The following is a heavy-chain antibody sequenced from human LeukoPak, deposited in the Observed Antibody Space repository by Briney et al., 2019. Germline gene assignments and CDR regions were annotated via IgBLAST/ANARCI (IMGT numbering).Heavy chain of an antibody. J-gene: IGHJ4*02. V-gene: IGHV3-23*01. Sequence: GGSLRLSCAASGFTFSSYAMSWVRQAPGKGLEWVSPISGSGASTYYADSVKVRFTISRDNPKNTLYLQMNSLRGEDTAIYYCAKGTRGSGTSYSDDYWGQGTLVTVSS. CDR2: ISGSGAST. CDR3: AKGTRGSGTSYSDDY. CDR1: GFTFSSYA. D-gene: IGHD3-10*01.